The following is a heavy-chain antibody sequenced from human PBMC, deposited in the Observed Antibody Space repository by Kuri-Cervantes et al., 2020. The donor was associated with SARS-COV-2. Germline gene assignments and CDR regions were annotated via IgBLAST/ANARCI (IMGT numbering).Heavy chain of an antibody. V-gene: IGHV1-2*02. CDR3: ARVPSPPRHTYGDSYFDY. J-gene: IGHJ4*02. CDR1: GYTFTGYY. D-gene: IGHD4-17*01. CDR2: INPNSGGT. Sequence: ASVKVSCKASGYTFTGYYMHWVRQAPGQGLEWMGWINPNSGGTNYAQKFQGRVTMTRDTSISTAYMELRSLRSDDTAVYYCARVPSPPRHTYGDSYFDYWGQGTLVTVSS.